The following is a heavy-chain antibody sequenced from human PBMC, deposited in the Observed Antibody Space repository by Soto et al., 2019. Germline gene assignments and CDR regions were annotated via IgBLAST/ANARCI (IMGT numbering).Heavy chain of an antibody. CDR2: ISYDGSNK. V-gene: IGHV3-30-3*01. CDR1: GFTFSSYA. D-gene: IGHD6-19*01. CDR3: ASVIAVADERDY. Sequence: QVQLVESGGGVVQPGRSLRLSCAASGFTFSSYAMHWVRQAPGKGLEWVAVISYDGSNKYYADSVKGRFTISRDNSKNTLYLHMNSLRAEDTAVYYCASVIAVADERDYWGQGTLVTVSS. J-gene: IGHJ4*02.